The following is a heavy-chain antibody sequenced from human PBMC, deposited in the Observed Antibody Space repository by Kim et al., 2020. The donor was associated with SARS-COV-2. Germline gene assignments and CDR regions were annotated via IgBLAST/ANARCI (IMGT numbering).Heavy chain of an antibody. D-gene: IGHD6-13*01. Sequence: ASVKVSCKASGYIFTSIAIHWVRQAPGQGLEWMGWLNINTGTPTYARGFTGRFVFSLDTSVSTAYLQISSVRADDTAVYFCAARYSSSYFDLWGRGTLVT. V-gene: IGHV7-4-1*02. J-gene: IGHJ2*01. CDR1: GYIFTSIA. CDR3: AARYSSSYFDL. CDR2: LNINTGTP.